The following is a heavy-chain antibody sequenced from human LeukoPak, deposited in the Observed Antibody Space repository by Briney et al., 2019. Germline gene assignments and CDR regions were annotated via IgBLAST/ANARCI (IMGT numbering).Heavy chain of an antibody. V-gene: IGHV1-69*04. Sequence: VKVSCKASGGTFSSYAISWVRQAPGQGLEWMGRIIPILGIANYAQKFQGRVTITADKSTSTAYMELSSLRSEDTAVYYCARDQGSDYYGMDVWGQGTTVTVSS. CDR1: GGTFSSYA. CDR2: IIPILGIA. J-gene: IGHJ6*02. CDR3: ARDQGSDYYGMDV.